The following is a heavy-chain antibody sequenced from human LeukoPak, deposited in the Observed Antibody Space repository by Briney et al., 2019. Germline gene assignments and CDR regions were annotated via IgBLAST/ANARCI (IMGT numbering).Heavy chain of an antibody. D-gene: IGHD1-26*01. Sequence: GASVKVSCKASGGTFSSYAISWVRQAPGQGLEWMGRIIPILGIANYAQKFQGRVTITADKSTSTAYMELSSLRSEDTAVYYCASGSYSYNWFDPWGQGTLVTVSS. CDR3: ASGSYSYNWFDP. CDR1: GGTFSSYA. CDR2: IIPILGIA. J-gene: IGHJ5*02. V-gene: IGHV1-69*04.